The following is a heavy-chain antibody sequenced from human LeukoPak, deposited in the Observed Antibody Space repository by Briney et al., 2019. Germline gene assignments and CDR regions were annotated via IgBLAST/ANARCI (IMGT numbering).Heavy chain of an antibody. J-gene: IGHJ5*02. V-gene: IGHV4-59*01. Sequence: SETLSLTCTVAGGSISSYYWSWIRQPPGKGLEWIGYIYYSGSTNYNPSLKSRVTISVDTSKNQFSLKLSSVTAADTAVYYCARGVGIAVAGLFDPWGQGTLVTVSS. CDR2: IYYSGST. CDR1: GGSISSYY. D-gene: IGHD6-19*01. CDR3: ARGVGIAVAGLFDP.